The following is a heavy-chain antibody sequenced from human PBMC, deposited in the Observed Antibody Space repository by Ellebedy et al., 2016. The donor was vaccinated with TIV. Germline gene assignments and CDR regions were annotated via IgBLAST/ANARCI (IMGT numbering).Heavy chain of an antibody. CDR3: AKDLRRGIAVGGTFYY. J-gene: IGHJ4*02. D-gene: IGHD6-19*01. Sequence: SLKISCVGSGYTFSGYAMHWVRQAPGKGLEWVSGISWNSGSIGYADSVKGRFTISRDNAKNSLYLQMNSLRAEDTALYYCAKDLRRGIAVGGTFYYWGQGTLVTVSS. V-gene: IGHV3-9*01. CDR2: ISWNSGSI. CDR1: GYTFSGYA.